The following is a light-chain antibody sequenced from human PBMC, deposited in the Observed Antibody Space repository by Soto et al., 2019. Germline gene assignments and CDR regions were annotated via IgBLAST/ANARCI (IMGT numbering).Light chain of an antibody. J-gene: IGKJ3*01. V-gene: IGKV3-20*01. CDR1: QSVSTDY. CDR3: QQYGSSPFT. Sequence: IVLTQSPGTLSSSPGERATLSCRASQSVSTDYLAGYQQKPGQPPRLLIYGTSSRTTGIPDRFSGSGPGTDFTLAIGRLEPEDCAVYYCQQYGSSPFTFGPGTKVDSK. CDR2: GTS.